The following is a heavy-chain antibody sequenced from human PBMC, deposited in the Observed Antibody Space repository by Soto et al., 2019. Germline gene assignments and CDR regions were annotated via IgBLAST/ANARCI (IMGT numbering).Heavy chain of an antibody. CDR2: IYYSGST. D-gene: IGHD2-15*01. J-gene: IGHJ5*02. CDR3: ARHVFLLLEGYNWFDP. CDR1: GGSISSYY. V-gene: IGHV4-59*08. Sequence: AETLSLTCTVSGGSISSYYWSWIRQPPGKGLEWIGYIYYSGSTNYNPSLKSRVTISVDTSKNQFSLKLSSVTAADTAVYYCARHVFLLLEGYNWFDPWGQGTLVTVSS.